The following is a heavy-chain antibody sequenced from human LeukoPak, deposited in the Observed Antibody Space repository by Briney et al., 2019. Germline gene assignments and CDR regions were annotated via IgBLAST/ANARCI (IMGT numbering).Heavy chain of an antibody. Sequence: GGSLRLSCAASGCTFSSYAMSWVRQAPGKGLEWDSAISGSGGSTYYADSVKGRFTIPRENSKNTLYLQMNSLRAEDTAVYYCAKEGLERESFDYWGPGTLVTVSS. CDR3: AKEGLERESFDY. V-gene: IGHV3-23*01. J-gene: IGHJ4*02. D-gene: IGHD6-19*01. CDR1: GCTFSSYA. CDR2: ISGSGGST.